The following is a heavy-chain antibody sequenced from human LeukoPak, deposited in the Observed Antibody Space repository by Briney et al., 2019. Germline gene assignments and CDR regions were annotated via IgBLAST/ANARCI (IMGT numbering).Heavy chain of an antibody. CDR2: IIPIFGTA. J-gene: IGHJ4*02. CDR3: ARKYSYEEEVLDY. CDR1: EYTFTSYD. D-gene: IGHD5-18*01. V-gene: IGHV1-69*06. Sequence: SVKVSCKTSEYTFTSYDIYWVRQAPGQGLEWMGGIIPIFGTANYAQKFQGRVTITADKSTSTAYMELSSLRSEDTAVYYCARKYSYEEEVLDYWGQGTLVTVSS.